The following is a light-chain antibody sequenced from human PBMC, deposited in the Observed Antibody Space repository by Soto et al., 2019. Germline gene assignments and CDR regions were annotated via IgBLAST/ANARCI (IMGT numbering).Light chain of an antibody. CDR3: QKRRNWPPQT. V-gene: IGKV3-11*01. CDR2: DAS. CDR1: QSVRSY. J-gene: IGKJ2*01. Sequence: EIVLTQSPATLSLSPGERATLSCRASQSVRSYLAWYQQTPGQAPSLLIYDASHRATGIPSRCSGSGSGTDFTLTISSLEPEDFAFYYCQKRRNWPPQTCGQGTKLEI.